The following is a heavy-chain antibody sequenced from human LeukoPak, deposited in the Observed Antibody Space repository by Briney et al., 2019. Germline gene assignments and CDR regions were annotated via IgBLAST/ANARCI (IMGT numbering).Heavy chain of an antibody. D-gene: IGHD5-24*01. CDR3: ARDNRRWLQPRGWPFDI. J-gene: IGHJ3*02. CDR2: INPNSGGT. CDR1: GYTFTGYY. Sequence: ASVKVSCKASGYTFTGYYMHWVRQAPGQGLEWMGRINPNSGGTNYAQKFQGRVTMTRDTSISTAYMELSRLRSDDTAVYYCARDNRRWLQPRGWPFDIWGQGTIVTVSS. V-gene: IGHV1-2*06.